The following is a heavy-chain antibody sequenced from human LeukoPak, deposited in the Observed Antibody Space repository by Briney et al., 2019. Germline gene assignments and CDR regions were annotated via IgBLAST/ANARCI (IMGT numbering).Heavy chain of an antibody. CDR3: AKDMGRYSSSLYMDV. Sequence: PGGSLRLSCAASGFTFDDYAMHWVRQAPGKGLEWVSLISWDGGSTYYADSVKGRFTISRDNSKNSLYLQMNSLRAEDTALYYCAKDMGRYSSSLYMDVWGKGTTVTVSS. V-gene: IGHV3-43D*04. D-gene: IGHD6-13*01. CDR1: GFTFDDYA. J-gene: IGHJ6*04. CDR2: ISWDGGST.